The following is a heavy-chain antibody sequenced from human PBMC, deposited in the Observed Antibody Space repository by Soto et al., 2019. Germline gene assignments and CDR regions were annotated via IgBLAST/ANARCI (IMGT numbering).Heavy chain of an antibody. V-gene: IGHV4-39*01. Sequence: SETLSLTCTVSGGSISSSSYYWGWIRQPPGKGLEWIGSIYYSGSTYYNPSLKSRVTISVDTSKNQFSLKLSSVTAADTAVYYCARGILSMVRGVIITRYGMDVWGQGTTVTVSS. CDR3: ARGILSMVRGVIITRYGMDV. CDR2: IYYSGST. J-gene: IGHJ6*02. CDR1: GGSISSSSYY. D-gene: IGHD3-10*01.